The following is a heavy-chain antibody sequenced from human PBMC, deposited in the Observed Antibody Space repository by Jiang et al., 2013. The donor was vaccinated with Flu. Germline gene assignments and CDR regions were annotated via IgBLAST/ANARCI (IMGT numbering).Heavy chain of an antibody. D-gene: IGHD3-10*01. J-gene: IGHJ4*02. Sequence: GGGVVQPGRSLRLSCAASGFTFSSYGMHWVRQAPGKGLEWVAVIWYDGSNKYYADSVKGRFTISRDNSKNTLYLQMNSLRAEDTAVYYCARAGAFRGVIITRGYFDYWGQGTLVTVSS. CDR2: IWYDGSNK. CDR1: GFTFSSYG. V-gene: IGHV3-33*01. CDR3: ARAGAFRGVIITRGYFDY.